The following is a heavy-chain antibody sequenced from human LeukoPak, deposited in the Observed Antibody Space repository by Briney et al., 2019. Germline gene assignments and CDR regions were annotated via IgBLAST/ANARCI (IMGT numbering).Heavy chain of an antibody. D-gene: IGHD3-9*01. CDR1: GYTFTGYY. CDR2: INPNSGGT. J-gene: IGHJ4*02. CDR3: ARGGDAYFDWLSSFDY. Sequence: ASVKVSCKASGYTFTGYYMHWVRQAPGQGLEWMGWINPNSGGTNYAQKFQGWVTMTRDTPISTAYMELSRLRSDDTAVYYCARGGDAYFDWLSSFDYWGQGTLVTVSS. V-gene: IGHV1-2*04.